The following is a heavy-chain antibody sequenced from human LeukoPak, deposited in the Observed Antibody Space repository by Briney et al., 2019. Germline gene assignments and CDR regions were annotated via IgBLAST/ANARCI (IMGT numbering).Heavy chain of an antibody. CDR3: ARDLGGPAFYYYYMDV. CDR1: GGSISSYY. J-gene: IGHJ6*03. V-gene: IGHV4-59*01. D-gene: IGHD3-16*01. CDR2: IYYSGST. Sequence: PSETLSLTCTVSGGSISSYYWSWIRQPPGKGPEWIGYIYYSGSTNYNPSLKSRVTISVDTSKNQFSLKLSSVTAADTAVYYCARDLGGPAFYYYYMDVWGKGTTVTVSS.